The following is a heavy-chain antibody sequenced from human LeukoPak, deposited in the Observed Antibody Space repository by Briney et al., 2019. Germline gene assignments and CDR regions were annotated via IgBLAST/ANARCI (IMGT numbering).Heavy chain of an antibody. CDR1: GYPFNIYY. D-gene: IGHD2-21*02. J-gene: IGHJ5*02. CDR2: IASSDGHT. Sequence: GASVKVSCTASGYPFNIYYVHWIRQAPGQGLEWMGLIASSDGHTNHTRRFQGRLTMTRDTSTRTVYMELSSLTSDDTAVYFCARDLHCGGDCYYTWGQGTRVTVSS. CDR3: ARDLHCGGDCYYT. V-gene: IGHV1-46*02.